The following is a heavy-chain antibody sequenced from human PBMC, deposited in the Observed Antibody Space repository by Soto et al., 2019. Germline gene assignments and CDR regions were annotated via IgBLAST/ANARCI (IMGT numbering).Heavy chain of an antibody. J-gene: IGHJ4*02. V-gene: IGHV1-8*02. D-gene: IGHD6-19*01. CDR1: GYTFTSYG. CDR2: MNPDSGDT. CDR3: ARDVTGTPVY. Sequence: GASVKVSCKASGYTFTSYGISWVRQATGQGLEWMGWMNPDSGDTGYAQKFQGRVTMTRDTSISTAYMELRSLRSDDTAVYYCARDVTGTPVYWGQGTLVTVSS.